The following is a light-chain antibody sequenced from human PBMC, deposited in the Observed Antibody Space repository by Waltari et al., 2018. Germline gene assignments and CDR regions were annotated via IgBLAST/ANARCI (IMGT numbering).Light chain of an antibody. Sequence: QSALTQPRSVSGSPGQSVTISCTGTSSDVGGYNYVSWYQQHPGKAPKLMIYDVSKRPPGAPDRFSGSKSGNTASLTISGLQAEDEADYYCCSYAGSYLRVFGTGTKVTVL. V-gene: IGLV2-11*01. CDR3: CSYAGSYLRV. CDR2: DVS. J-gene: IGLJ1*01. CDR1: SSDVGGYNY.